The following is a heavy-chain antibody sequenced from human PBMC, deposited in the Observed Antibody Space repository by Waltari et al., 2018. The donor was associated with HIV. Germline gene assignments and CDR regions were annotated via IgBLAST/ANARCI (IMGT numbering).Heavy chain of an antibody. CDR2: ISTSVNT. CDR3: ARALLAARSGGMDV. CDR1: GDSITRGSYY. Sequence: QVPLQESGPGLVKPSQPLSLICIVSGDSITRGSYYWTWVRQPAGKGLEWIGRISTSVNTNYNPTLKSRVTMSMDTSKNQFSLEVTSVTAADTAIYFRARALLAARSGGMDVWGHGTTVTVSS. V-gene: IGHV4-61*02. J-gene: IGHJ6*02. D-gene: IGHD6-25*01.